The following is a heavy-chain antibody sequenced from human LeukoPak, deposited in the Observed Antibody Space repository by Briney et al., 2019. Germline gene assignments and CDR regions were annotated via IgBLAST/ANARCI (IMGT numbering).Heavy chain of an antibody. D-gene: IGHD5-12*01. V-gene: IGHV4-30-4*08. CDR3: ARDRGGWLRPYFDS. J-gene: IGHJ4*02. Sequence: SETLSLTCTVSGGSINSADRYWSWIRQPPGKGLEWVGYIFSTGSTYYNPSLQSRLTISLDKSTNQFFLKLTSVTAADTAVYYCARDRGGWLRPYFDSWGQGTLVTVSS. CDR2: IFSTGST. CDR1: GGSINSADRY.